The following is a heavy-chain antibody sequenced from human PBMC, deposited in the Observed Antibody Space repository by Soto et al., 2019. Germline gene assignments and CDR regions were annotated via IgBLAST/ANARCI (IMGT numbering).Heavy chain of an antibody. D-gene: IGHD2-15*01. V-gene: IGHV4-4*07. CDR2: IYTSGST. J-gene: IGHJ6*02. Sequence: PSETLSLTXTVSGGSISSYYWSWIRQPAGKGLEWIGRIYTSGSTNYNPSLKSRVTMSVDTSKNQLSLKLSSVTAADTAVYYCARAISQVVAATDYYYYGMDVWGQGTTVTVSS. CDR1: GGSISSYY. CDR3: ARAISQVVAATDYYYYGMDV.